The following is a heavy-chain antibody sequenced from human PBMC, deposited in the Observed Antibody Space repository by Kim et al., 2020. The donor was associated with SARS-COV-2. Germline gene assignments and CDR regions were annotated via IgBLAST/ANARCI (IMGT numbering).Heavy chain of an antibody. CDR1: GGSFSGYY. CDR2: INHSGST. J-gene: IGHJ4*02. Sequence: SETLSLTCAVYGGSFSGYYWSWIRQPPGKGLEWIGEINHSGSTNYNPSLKSRVTISVDTSKNQFSLKLSSVTAADTAVYYCARGAWLRFPKQPFDYWGQGTLVTVSS. V-gene: IGHV4-34*01. D-gene: IGHD5-12*01. CDR3: ARGAWLRFPKQPFDY.